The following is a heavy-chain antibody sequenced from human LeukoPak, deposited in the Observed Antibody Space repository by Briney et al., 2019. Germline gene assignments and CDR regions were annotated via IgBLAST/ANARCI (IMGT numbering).Heavy chain of an antibody. V-gene: IGHV3-11*01. CDR3: ATDGAGFDT. Sequence: GGSLRLSCAAAGFTFNDYYMSRIRQAPGKGLEWLSYINIGGTNTHYADSVKGRFTISRDNAKKSLYLEMNNLRAEDTAVYYCATDGAGFDTWGQGVLVTVSS. CDR2: INIGGTNT. J-gene: IGHJ5*02. CDR1: GFTFNDYY.